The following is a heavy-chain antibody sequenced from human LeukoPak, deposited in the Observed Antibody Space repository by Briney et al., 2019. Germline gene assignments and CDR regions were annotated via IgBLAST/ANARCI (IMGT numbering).Heavy chain of an antibody. CDR1: GYTFTVYY. V-gene: IGHV1-2*02. Sequence: ASVKVSCKTSGYTFTVYYVHWVRQAPGQGPEWMGWINPNSGTTKYIQKFQDRVTMTRDTSINTVYMELGRLRSDDTAVYYCARDRAGGIAVAGDYWGQGTLVTVSS. J-gene: IGHJ4*02. D-gene: IGHD6-19*01. CDR2: INPNSGTT. CDR3: ARDRAGGIAVAGDY.